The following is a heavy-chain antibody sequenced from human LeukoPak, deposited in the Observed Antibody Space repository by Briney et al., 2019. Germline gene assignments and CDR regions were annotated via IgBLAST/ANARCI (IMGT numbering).Heavy chain of an antibody. CDR1: GGSISSSDYY. J-gene: IGHJ5*02. CDR3: ARDVGSSGWFDP. Sequence: SSETLSLTCTVSGGSISSSDYYWAWVRQPPGKGLAWIGSIHYSGTTSYNPSLKSRVTMSVDTSKNQFSLKLSSVTAADTAVYYCARDVGSSGWFDPWGQGTLVTVSS. V-gene: IGHV4-39*07. D-gene: IGHD6-6*01. CDR2: IHYSGTT.